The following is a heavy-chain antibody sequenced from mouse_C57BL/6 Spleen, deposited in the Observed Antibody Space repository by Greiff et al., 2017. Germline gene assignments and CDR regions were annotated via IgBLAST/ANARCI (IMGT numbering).Heavy chain of an antibody. V-gene: IGHV1-4*01. CDR2: INPSSGYT. CDR1: GYTFTSYT. D-gene: IGHD1-1*01. CDR3: ARGEFITTVVATGDY. Sequence: VQGVESGAELARPGASVKMSCKASGYTFTSYTMHWVKQRPGQGLEWIGYINPSSGYTKYNQKFKDKATLTADKSSSTAYMQLSSLTSEDSAVYYCARGEFITTVVATGDYWGQGTTLTVSS. J-gene: IGHJ2*01.